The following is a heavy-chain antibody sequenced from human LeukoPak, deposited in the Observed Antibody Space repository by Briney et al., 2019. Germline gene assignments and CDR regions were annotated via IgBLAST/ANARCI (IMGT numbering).Heavy chain of an antibody. Sequence: GGSLRLSCAASGFTVSSNYMNWVRQAPGKGLEWVSVIYTGGNTYYADSVKGRFTISRDSSKNTLYLQMNSLRAEDTAMYYCARVITVYNDYEEVAEYFQHWGQGTLVIVSS. CDR1: GFTVSSNY. J-gene: IGHJ1*01. CDR3: ARVITVYNDYEEVAEYFQH. CDR2: IYTGGNT. D-gene: IGHD4-17*01. V-gene: IGHV3-66*01.